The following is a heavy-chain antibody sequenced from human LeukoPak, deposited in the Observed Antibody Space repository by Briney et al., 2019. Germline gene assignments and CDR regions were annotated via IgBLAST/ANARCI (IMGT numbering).Heavy chain of an antibody. J-gene: IGHJ4*02. Sequence: SETLSLTCGVSGGSVSSTNWWTWIRQPPGKGLEWIGEVQLDGRTNFNPSLKSRLTMSVDLSENHVSLKLTSVTAADTAVYYRAREGGFYRPLDYSGQGTLVTVSS. CDR3: AREGGFYRPLDY. CDR1: GGSVSSTNW. V-gene: IGHV4-4*02. D-gene: IGHD6-25*01. CDR2: VQLDGRT.